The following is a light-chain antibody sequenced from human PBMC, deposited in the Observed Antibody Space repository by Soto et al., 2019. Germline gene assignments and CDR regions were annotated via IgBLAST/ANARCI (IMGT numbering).Light chain of an antibody. CDR2: EVT. Sequence: QSALIQPASVSGSPGQSIAISCTGTSDDVGAYNFVSWYQLHPGKAPKLIIYEVTNRPSGLSNRFSGSKSGNTASLTISGLQAEDEADYYCTSYTTTSTLIFGGGTKLTVL. CDR3: TSYTTTSTLI. V-gene: IGLV2-14*01. J-gene: IGLJ2*01. CDR1: SDDVGAYNF.